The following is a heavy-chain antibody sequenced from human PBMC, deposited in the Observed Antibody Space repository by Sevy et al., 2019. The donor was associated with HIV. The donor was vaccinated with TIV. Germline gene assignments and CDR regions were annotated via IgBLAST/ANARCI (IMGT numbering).Heavy chain of an antibody. Sequence: ASVKVSCKASGYTFSSYGISWVRQAPGQGLEWMGWINTYDGNTKYAQKVQGRVALTTDTSTGTAYMEVGSLRSDDTAVYYCAKGAHPQRSNIWYDYWGQGTLVTVSS. CDR2: INTYDGNT. CDR3: AKGAHPQRSNIWYDY. CDR1: GYTFSSYG. J-gene: IGHJ4*02. D-gene: IGHD6-13*01. V-gene: IGHV1-18*01.